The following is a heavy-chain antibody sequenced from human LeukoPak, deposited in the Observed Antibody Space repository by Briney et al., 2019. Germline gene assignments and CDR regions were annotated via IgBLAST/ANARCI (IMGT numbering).Heavy chain of an antibody. D-gene: IGHD2-2*01. CDR3: ARVCSSTSCYD. CDR1: GGSFSGYY. J-gene: IGHJ4*02. CDR2: INHSGST. V-gene: IGHV4-34*01. Sequence: SETRSLTCAVYGGSFSGYYWSWIRQPPGKGLEWIGEINHSGSTNYNPSLKSRVTISVDTSKNQFSLKLSSVTAADTAVYYCARVCSSTSCYDWGQGTLDTVSS.